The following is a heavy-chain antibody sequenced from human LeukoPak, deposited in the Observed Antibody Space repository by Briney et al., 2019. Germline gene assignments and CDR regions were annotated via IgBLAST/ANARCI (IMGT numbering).Heavy chain of an antibody. V-gene: IGHV3-23*01. Sequence: GGSLRLSCAASGFTFHSYAMAWVRPAPGKGLDGVTSTSGGGGGTYYAPSVKGRFTVSRDNANNTVYLQMNDLTAADTAFYFCAKVRGVGTHIWLLPWDLWGQGTLVTVSS. CDR3: AKVRGVGTHIWLLPWDL. J-gene: IGHJ1*01. CDR2: TSGGGGGT. D-gene: IGHD2-21*02. CDR1: GFTFHSYA.